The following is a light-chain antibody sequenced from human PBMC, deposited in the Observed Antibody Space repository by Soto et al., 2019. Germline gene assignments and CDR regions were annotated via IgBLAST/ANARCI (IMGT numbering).Light chain of an antibody. Sequence: EIVLTQSPGTLSLSPGERATLSCRASQSVSSSYLAWYQQKPGQAPRLLIYGASSRATGIPDRFSGSGSVTDFTLTISRLEPEDFAVYYCQQYCSSPITFGQGTRLEIK. CDR2: GAS. V-gene: IGKV3-20*01. J-gene: IGKJ5*01. CDR1: QSVSSSY. CDR3: QQYCSSPIT.